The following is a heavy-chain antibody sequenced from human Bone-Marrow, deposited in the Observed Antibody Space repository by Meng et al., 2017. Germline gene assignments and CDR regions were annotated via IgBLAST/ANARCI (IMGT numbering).Heavy chain of an antibody. V-gene: IGHV1-69*06. CDR3: ARGKGQTSYYYYGMDV. CDR1: GGTFSSYA. Sequence: SVKVSCKASGGTFSSYAISWVRQAPGQGLEWMGGIIPICGTANYAQKFQGRVTITADKATSTAYMELSSLRSEDTAAYYCARGKGQTSYYYYGMDVWGQGTTVTVSS. CDR2: IIPICGTA. J-gene: IGHJ6*02.